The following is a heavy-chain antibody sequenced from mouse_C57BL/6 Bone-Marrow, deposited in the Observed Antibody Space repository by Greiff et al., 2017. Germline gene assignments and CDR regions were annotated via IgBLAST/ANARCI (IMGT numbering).Heavy chain of an antibody. CDR2: IHPNSGST. Sequence: VQLQQPGAELVKPGASVKLSCKASGYTFTSYWMHWVKQRPGKGLEWIGMIHPNSGSTNYNEKFKSKATLTVDKSSSTAYMQLRCLTSEDSAVYYYSRVILYSMYYWGQGTSFTVSS. CDR1: GYTFTSYW. D-gene: IGHD1-1*01. V-gene: IGHV1-64*01. J-gene: IGHJ4*01. CDR3: SRVILYSMYY.